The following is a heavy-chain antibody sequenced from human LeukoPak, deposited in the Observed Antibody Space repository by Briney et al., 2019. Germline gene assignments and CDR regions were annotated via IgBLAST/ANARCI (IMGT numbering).Heavy chain of an antibody. D-gene: IGHD3-9*01. CDR2: IWYDGSNK. V-gene: IGHV3-33*01. CDR3: ARDLNAFDI. CDR1: GFTFSSYG. J-gene: IGHJ3*02. Sequence: GGSLRLSCAASGFTFSSYGMHWVRQAPGKGLEWVAVIWYDGSNKYYADSVKGRFTISRDNSKNTLYLQMNSLRAEDTAVYNCARDLNAFDIWGQGTMVTVSS.